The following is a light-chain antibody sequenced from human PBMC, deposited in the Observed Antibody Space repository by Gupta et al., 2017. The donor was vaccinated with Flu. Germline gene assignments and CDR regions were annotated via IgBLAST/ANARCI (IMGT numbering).Light chain of an antibody. CDR3: SSYAGSNNYV. CDR2: EVS. V-gene: IGLV2-8*01. J-gene: IGLJ1*01. Sequence: RAVTISCTGTSCDVGGYNYVSWYHPHPGNAPQLMLYEVSRRPSGVPGRFSGSKAGNTASLTVSGLQAEDEADYYCSSYAGSNNYVFGTGTKVTVL. CDR1: SCDVGGYNY.